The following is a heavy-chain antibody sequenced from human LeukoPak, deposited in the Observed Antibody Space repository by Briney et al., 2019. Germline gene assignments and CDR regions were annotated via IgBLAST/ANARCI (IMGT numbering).Heavy chain of an antibody. J-gene: IGHJ4*02. V-gene: IGHV3-9*01. Sequence: GGSLRLSCAASGFTIDDYAMHWVRQAPGKGLEWVSGISWNSGSIGYADSVKGRFTISRDNSKNTLYLQMNSLRAEDTAVYYCAKDRTGSSSVERDWGQGTLVTVSS. CDR3: AKDRTGSSSVERD. CDR1: GFTIDDYA. D-gene: IGHD6-6*01. CDR2: ISWNSGSI.